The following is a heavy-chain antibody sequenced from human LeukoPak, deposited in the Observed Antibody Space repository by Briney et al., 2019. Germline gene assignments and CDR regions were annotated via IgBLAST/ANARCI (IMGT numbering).Heavy chain of an antibody. CDR3: ARERDYYYMDV. CDR1: GFTFSSYA. J-gene: IGHJ6*03. CDR2: ISYDGSNK. Sequence: GSLRLSCAASGFTFSSYAMHWVRQAPGKGLEWVAVISYDGSNKYYADSVKGRFTISRDNSKNTLYLQMSSLRAEDTAVYYCARERDYYYMDVWGKGTTVTVSS. V-gene: IGHV3-30*04.